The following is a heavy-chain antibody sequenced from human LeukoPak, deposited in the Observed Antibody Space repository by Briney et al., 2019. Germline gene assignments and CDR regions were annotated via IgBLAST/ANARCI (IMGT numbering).Heavy chain of an antibody. J-gene: IGHJ4*02. CDR1: GFTFSSYG. CDR2: IRYDGSNK. CDR3: AKDYDSSGYYGPLDY. V-gene: IGHV3-30*02. Sequence: PGGSLRLSCAASGFTFSSYGMHWVRQAPGKGLEWVAFIRYDGSNKYYADSVKGRFTISRDNSKNTLYLQMNSLRAEDTAVYYCAKDYDSSGYYGPLDYWGQGTLVTVSS. D-gene: IGHD3-22*01.